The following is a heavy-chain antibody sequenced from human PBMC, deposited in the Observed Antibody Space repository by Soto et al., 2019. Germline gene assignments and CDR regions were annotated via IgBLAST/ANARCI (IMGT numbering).Heavy chain of an antibody. V-gene: IGHV1-3*01. D-gene: IGHD4-4*01. CDR3: ARDRKGTTVILYNRFDP. CDR2: INAGNGNT. CDR1: GYTFSNYA. J-gene: IGHJ5*02. Sequence: ASVKVSCKASGYTFSNYAMHWVRQAPGQRLEWMGWINAGNGNTKYSQKFQGRVTITRDTFASTAYMELSSLRSEDTAVYYCARDRKGTTVILYNRFDPWGQGTLVTVSS.